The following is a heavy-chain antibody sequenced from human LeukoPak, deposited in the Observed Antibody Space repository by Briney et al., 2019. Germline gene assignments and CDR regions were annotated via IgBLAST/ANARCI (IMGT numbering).Heavy chain of an antibody. CDR1: GFTYSSYA. J-gene: IGHJ4*02. Sequence: PGGSLRLSCAASGFTYSSYAMHWVRQDPGKGLKWVAVISYDGSSKYYADSVKGRFTILRDNSRNTLYLQMNSLRAEDTSVYYCASSRSDYGDYVFDYWGQGTLVTFSS. V-gene: IGHV3-30-3*01. CDR2: ISYDGSSK. CDR3: ASSRSDYGDYVFDY. D-gene: IGHD4-17*01.